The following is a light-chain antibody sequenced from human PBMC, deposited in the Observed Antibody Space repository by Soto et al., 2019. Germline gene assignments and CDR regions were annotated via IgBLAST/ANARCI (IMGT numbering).Light chain of an antibody. V-gene: IGKV1-39*01. CDR2: GAS. CDR1: QSISSY. CDR3: QQSYSTPRGT. J-gene: IGKJ4*01. Sequence: DIQMTQSPSSLSASVGDRVTITCRASQSISSYLNWYQQKPGKAPKLLIYGASSLQSGVPSRFSGSGSGTDFTLTISSLQPEDFATYYCQQSYSTPRGTFGGGTKVEIK.